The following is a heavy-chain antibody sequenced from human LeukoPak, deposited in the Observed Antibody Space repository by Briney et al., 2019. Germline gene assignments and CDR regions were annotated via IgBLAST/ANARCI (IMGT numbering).Heavy chain of an antibody. CDR2: ISGSGSFA. CDR1: GFTFSNYV. V-gene: IGHV3-23*01. CDR3: AKCYSNNWSDAFDI. Sequence: GGSLRLSCAASGFTFSNYVMSWVRQAPGKGLEWVSVISGSGSFAYYADSVEGRFTISRDNSKYTMYLQMNGLRAEDTAVYYCAKCYSNNWSDAFDIWGQGTMVTVSS. J-gene: IGHJ3*02. D-gene: IGHD6-13*01.